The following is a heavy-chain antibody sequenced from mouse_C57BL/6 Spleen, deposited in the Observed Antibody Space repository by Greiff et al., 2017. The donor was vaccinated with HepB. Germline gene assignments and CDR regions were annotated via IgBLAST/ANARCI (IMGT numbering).Heavy chain of an antibody. CDR1: GFTFSSYA. V-gene: IGHV5-4*03. J-gene: IGHJ4*01. CDR3: ARGGYYSNYDAMDY. CDR2: ISDGGSYT. D-gene: IGHD2-5*01. Sequence: EVKLMESGGGLVKPGGSLKLSCAASGFTFSSYAMSWVRQTPEKRLEWVATISDGGSYTYYPDNVKGRFTISRDNAKNNLYLQMSHLKSEDTAMYYCARGGYYSNYDAMDYWGQGTSVTVSS.